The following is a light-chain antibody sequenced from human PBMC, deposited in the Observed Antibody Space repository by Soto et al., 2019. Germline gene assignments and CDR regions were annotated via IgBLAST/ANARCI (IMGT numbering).Light chain of an antibody. V-gene: IGLV2-14*01. CDR3: SSYTSSSTLV. CDR2: DVS. Sequence: QSVLTQPASVSGSPGQSITISCTGTSSDVGGYNYVSWYQQHPGKAPKLMLYDVSNRPSGVSNRFSGSKSGNTASLTISGLRAEDEADYYCSSYTSSSTLVFGTGTKVTVL. CDR1: SSDVGGYNY. J-gene: IGLJ1*01.